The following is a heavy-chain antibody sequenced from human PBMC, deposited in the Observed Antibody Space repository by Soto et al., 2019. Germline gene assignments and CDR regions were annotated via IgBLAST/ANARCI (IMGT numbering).Heavy chain of an antibody. CDR2: ISAYNGNT. CDR3: AGEILLPNALDI. D-gene: IGHD3-22*01. V-gene: IGHV1-18*01. Sequence: ASVKVSCKASGYTFTSYGISWVRQAPGQGLEWMGWISAYNGNTNYAQKLQGRVTMTTDTSTSTAYMELRSLRSDYTAVYYCAGEILLPNALDIWGQGTMVTVSS. J-gene: IGHJ3*02. CDR1: GYTFTSYG.